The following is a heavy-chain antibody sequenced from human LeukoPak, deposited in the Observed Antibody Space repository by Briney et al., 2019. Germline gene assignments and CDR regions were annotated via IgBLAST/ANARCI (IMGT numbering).Heavy chain of an antibody. CDR2: IYYSGST. D-gene: IGHD3-3*01. V-gene: IGHV4-39*01. CDR1: GRSISSSSYY. CDR3: ASPMTLEPYHL. J-gene: IGHJ5*02. Sequence: SETLSLTCTVSGRSISSSSYYWGWIRQPPGKGLEWIGSIYYSGSTYYNPSLKSRVTISVDTSKNQFSLKLSSVTAADTAVYYCASPMTLEPYHLWGQGTLVTVSS.